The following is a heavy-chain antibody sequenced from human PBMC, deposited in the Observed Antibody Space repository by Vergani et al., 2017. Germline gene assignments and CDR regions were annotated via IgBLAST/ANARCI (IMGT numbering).Heavy chain of an antibody. Sequence: EVQLLESGGGLVQPGGSLRLSCAASGFTFSSYAMSWVRQAPGKGLEWVSAISGSGGSTYYADSVKGRFTISRDNAKNSLYLQMNSLRAEDTAVYYCARASGFGESHGYYGMDVWGQGTTVTVSS. CDR3: ARASGFGESHGYYGMDV. CDR1: GFTFSSYA. V-gene: IGHV3-23*01. J-gene: IGHJ6*02. CDR2: ISGSGGST. D-gene: IGHD3-10*01.